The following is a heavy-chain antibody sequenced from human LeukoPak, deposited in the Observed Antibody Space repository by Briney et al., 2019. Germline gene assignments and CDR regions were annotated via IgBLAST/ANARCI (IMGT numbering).Heavy chain of an antibody. CDR3: AKEVYSSSLLGFDP. D-gene: IGHD6-6*01. CDR2: ISGDGGST. CDR1: GFTFSSYA. J-gene: IGHJ5*02. Sequence: GGSLRLSCAASGFTFSSYAMSWVRQAPGKGLEWVSLISGDGGSTYYADSVKGRFTISRDNSKNSLYLQMNSLRTEDTALYYCAKEVYSSSLLGFDPWGQGTLVTVSS. V-gene: IGHV3-43*02.